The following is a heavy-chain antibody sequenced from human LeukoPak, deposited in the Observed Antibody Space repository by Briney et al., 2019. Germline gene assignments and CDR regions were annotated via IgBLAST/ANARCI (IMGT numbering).Heavy chain of an antibody. J-gene: IGHJ3*02. D-gene: IGHD3-16*01. CDR1: GFTFSSYS. V-gene: IGHV3-48*04. CDR2: ISSSSSTI. CDR3: ARDWAYSIPHAFDI. Sequence: GGSLRLSCAASGFTFSSYSMNWVRQAPGKGLEWVSYISSSSSTIYYADSVKGRFTISRDNAKNSLYLQMNSLRAEDTAVYYCARDWAYSIPHAFDIWGQGTMVTVSS.